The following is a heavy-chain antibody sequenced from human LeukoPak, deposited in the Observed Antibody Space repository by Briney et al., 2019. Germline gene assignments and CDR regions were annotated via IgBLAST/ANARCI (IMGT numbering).Heavy chain of an antibody. CDR2: ISSSSSYI. CDR3: ARDFHYDSSGLDALDI. D-gene: IGHD3-22*01. J-gene: IGHJ3*02. Sequence: GGSLRLSCAASGFTFSSYSMNWVRQAPGKGLEWVSSISSSSSYIYYADSVKGRFTISRDNAKNSLYLQMNSLRAEDTAVYYCARDFHYDSSGLDALDIWGQGTMVTVSS. CDR1: GFTFSSYS. V-gene: IGHV3-21*01.